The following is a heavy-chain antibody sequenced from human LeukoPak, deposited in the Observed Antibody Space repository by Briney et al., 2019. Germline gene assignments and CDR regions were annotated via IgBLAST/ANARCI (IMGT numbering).Heavy chain of an antibody. CDR1: GFTFSSYA. V-gene: IGHV3-30-3*01. Sequence: GGSLRLSFAASGFTFSSYAMHWVRQAPGKRLEWVAVISYDGSNKYYADSVKGRFTISRDNSKNTLYLQMNSLRAEDTAVYYCAGTYSGSYWGAFDIWGQGTMVTVSS. D-gene: IGHD1-26*01. J-gene: IGHJ3*02. CDR3: AGTYSGSYWGAFDI. CDR2: ISYDGSNK.